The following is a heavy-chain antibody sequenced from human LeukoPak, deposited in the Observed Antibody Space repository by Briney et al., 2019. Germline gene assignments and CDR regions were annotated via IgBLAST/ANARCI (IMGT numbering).Heavy chain of an antibody. CDR1: GGSISSGSYY. D-gene: IGHD5-18*01. CDR2: IYTSGST. J-gene: IGHJ4*02. V-gene: IGHV4-61*02. Sequence: SETLSLTCSVSGGSISSGSYYWSWIRQPAGKGLECIGRIYTSGSTNYNPSLKSRVTISVDTSKNQFSLKLNSVTATDTAVYYCARENRGSNYGWYFDYWGQGTLVTVSS. CDR3: ARENRGSNYGWYFDY.